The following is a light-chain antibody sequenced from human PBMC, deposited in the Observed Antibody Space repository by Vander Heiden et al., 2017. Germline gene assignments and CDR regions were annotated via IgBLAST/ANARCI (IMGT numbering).Light chain of an antibody. J-gene: IGKJ1*01. Sequence: DIVMTQSPLSLPVTPREPASISCRSSQSLLHSNGYNYLDWYLQKPGQSPQLLIYLGSNRDSGVPDRFSGSGSGTDFTLKISRVEAEDVGVYYCMQALQTPWTFGQGTKVEIK. V-gene: IGKV2-28*01. CDR1: QSLLHSNGYNY. CDR2: LGS. CDR3: MQALQTPWT.